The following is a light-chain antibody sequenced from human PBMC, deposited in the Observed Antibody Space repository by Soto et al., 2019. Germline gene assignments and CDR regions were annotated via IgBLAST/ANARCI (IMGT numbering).Light chain of an antibody. J-gene: IGKJ1*01. V-gene: IGKV3-11*01. Sequence: EIVLTQSPATLSLSPGERATLSCRASQSVSSYLAWYQQKPGQAPNLLIYDASNRATGIPARFSGSGSGTDFTLTISSLEPEDFAVYYCQQRSTWPVTFGQGTKV. CDR3: QQRSTWPVT. CDR2: DAS. CDR1: QSVSSY.